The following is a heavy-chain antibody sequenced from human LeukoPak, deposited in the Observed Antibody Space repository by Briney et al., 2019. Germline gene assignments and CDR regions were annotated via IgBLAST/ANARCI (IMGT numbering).Heavy chain of an antibody. V-gene: IGHV3-9*01. CDR2: ISWNSGSI. Sequence: GRSLRLSCAASGFTFDDYAMHWVRQAPGKGLEWVSGISWNSGSIGYADSVKGRFTISRDNAKNSLYLQMNSLRAEDTALYYCAKDLYYYDSSGYYVHWGQGTLVTVSS. J-gene: IGHJ4*02. CDR3: AKDLYYYDSSGYYVH. CDR1: GFTFDDYA. D-gene: IGHD3-22*01.